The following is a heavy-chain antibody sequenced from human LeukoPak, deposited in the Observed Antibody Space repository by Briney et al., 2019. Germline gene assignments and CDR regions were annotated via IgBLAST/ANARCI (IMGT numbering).Heavy chain of an antibody. Sequence: GGSLRLSCVPSTFTCSDSVMHWVRQAPGEGLEWVSAISIDGNGKFYADSVRGRITISRDNSKKTLYLEMNSLSAQDTAVYYCAKEVRTSGRAGIFGYWGQGTLVTVSS. J-gene: IGHJ4*02. CDR2: ISIDGNGK. CDR3: AKEVRTSGRAGIFGY. D-gene: IGHD2-2*01. V-gene: IGHV3-30*04. CDR1: TFTCSDSV.